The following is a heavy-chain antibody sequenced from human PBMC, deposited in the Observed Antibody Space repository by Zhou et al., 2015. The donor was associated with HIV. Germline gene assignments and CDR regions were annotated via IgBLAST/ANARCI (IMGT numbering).Heavy chain of an antibody. J-gene: IGHJ4*02. D-gene: IGHD2/OR15-2a*01. CDR3: ATSGQIAVRRFDY. CDR2: IIPLFNRA. V-gene: IGHV1-69*01. CDR1: GGTFNTYA. Sequence: QVQLVQSGAEVKKPGSSVKVSCKASGGTFNTYAMSWVRQGPGQGLEWMGGIIPLFNRANYAQDRVTITADETTRTVYMELSSLRSEDTAVYYCATSGQIAVRRFDYWGQGTLVTVSS.